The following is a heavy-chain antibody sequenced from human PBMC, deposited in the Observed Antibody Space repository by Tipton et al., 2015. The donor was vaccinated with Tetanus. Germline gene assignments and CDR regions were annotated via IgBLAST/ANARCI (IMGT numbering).Heavy chain of an antibody. J-gene: IGHJ6*02. CDR2: VSYSGRT. Sequence: TLSLTCTVSGGSVRSGDYSWNWIRQPPGKGLEWLAYVSYSGRTNSNYSLKSRITISQDTSKNQFSLILSSVTAADTAVYYCARAPPSGSYFVRYYSMDVWGQGTTVVVSS. V-gene: IGHV4-61*08. CDR3: ARAPPSGSYFVRYYSMDV. CDR1: GGSVRSGDYS. D-gene: IGHD3-22*01.